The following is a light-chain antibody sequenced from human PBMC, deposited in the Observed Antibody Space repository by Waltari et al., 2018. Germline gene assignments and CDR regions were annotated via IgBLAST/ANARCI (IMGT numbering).Light chain of an antibody. V-gene: IGLV2-23*02. CDR3: CSYAGSAISV. CDR2: SVN. Sequence: QSALTQTPTVSGSPGQSITISCSGTSRDIGNYNLFSWYQQHPAKAPPPMIYSVNKRPEGVSNRSSGPKSGNTAFLTISGLQTADEADYYCCSYAGSAISVFGGGTKLTVL. J-gene: IGLJ3*02. CDR1: SRDIGNYNL.